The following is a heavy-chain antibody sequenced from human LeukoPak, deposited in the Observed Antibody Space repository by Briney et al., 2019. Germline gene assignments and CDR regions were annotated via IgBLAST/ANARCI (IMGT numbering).Heavy chain of an antibody. V-gene: IGHV3-23*01. CDR2: ISGSGGST. D-gene: IGHD6-19*01. J-gene: IGHJ4*02. Sequence: QPGGSLRLSCAASRFTFSSYAMSWVRQAPGKGLEWVSAISGSGGSTYYADSVKGRFTISRDNSKNTLYLQMNSLRAEDTAVYYCAKDVPGYSSGWYDYWGQGTLVTVSS. CDR1: RFTFSSYA. CDR3: AKDVPGYSSGWYDY.